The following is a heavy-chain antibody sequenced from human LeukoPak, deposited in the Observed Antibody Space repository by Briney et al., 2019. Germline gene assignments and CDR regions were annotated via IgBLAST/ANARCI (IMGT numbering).Heavy chain of an antibody. Sequence: SETLSLTCAVYGGSFSGYYWSWIRQPAGKGLEWIGRIYTSGSTNYNPSLKSRVTMSVDTSKNQFSLKLSSVTAADTAVYYCARAVVEGNDAFDIWGQGTMVTVSS. CDR1: GGSFSGYY. V-gene: IGHV4-59*10. CDR3: ARAVVEGNDAFDI. J-gene: IGHJ3*02. D-gene: IGHD2-2*01. CDR2: IYTSGST.